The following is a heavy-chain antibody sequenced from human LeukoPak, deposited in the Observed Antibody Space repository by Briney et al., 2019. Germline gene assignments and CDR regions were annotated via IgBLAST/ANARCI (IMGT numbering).Heavy chain of an antibody. Sequence: SETLSLTCTVSGGSISGYYWSWIRQSPGKGLEWIGYIYSGGSTSYNPSLKSRVTISVDTSKNQFSLKLSSVTAADTAVYYCARLWGNPTDYGMDVRGQGTTVTVSS. V-gene: IGHV4-59*08. CDR2: IYSGGST. J-gene: IGHJ6*02. D-gene: IGHD3-16*01. CDR1: GGSISGYY. CDR3: ARLWGNPTDYGMDV.